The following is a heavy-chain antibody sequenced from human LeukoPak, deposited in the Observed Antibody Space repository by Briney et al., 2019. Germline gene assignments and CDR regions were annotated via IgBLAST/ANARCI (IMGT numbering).Heavy chain of an antibody. Sequence: ASVKVSCKTSGYIFSDYYIHWVRQAPGQGLEWMGWINPKTGDTKSAQRFQRWVTMTRDTAISTAYLEINRLAPDYTAVYYCARVVYSHGYCDRVTCPNWFDPWGQGTLVTVSS. CDR2: INPKTGDT. CDR3: ARVVYSHGYCDRVTCPNWFDP. J-gene: IGHJ5*02. V-gene: IGHV1-2*04. D-gene: IGHD2-2*03. CDR1: GYIFSDYY.